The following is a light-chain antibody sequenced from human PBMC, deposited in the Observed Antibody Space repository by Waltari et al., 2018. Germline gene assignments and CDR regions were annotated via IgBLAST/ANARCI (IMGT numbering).Light chain of an antibody. CDR1: QSLLHSNGYNY. J-gene: IGKJ2*01. Sequence: DIVMTQSPLSLPVTPGEPASISCRSSQSLLHSNGYNYLVWYLQKPGQSPQLLISLGSNRASGVPDRFSGSGSGTDFTLKISRVEAEDVGLYYCMQGLQTPYTFGQGTKLEIK. CDR2: LGS. V-gene: IGKV2-28*01. CDR3: MQGLQTPYT.